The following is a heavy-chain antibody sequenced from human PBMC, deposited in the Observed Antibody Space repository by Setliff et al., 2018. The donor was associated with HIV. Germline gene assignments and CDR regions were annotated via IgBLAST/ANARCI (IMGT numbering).Heavy chain of an antibody. CDR3: ARDNSLGSSADYVPPWLDP. CDR1: GSTFTDYF. V-gene: IGHV7-4-1*02. Sequence: GASVKVSCKASGSTFTDYFMHWVRQAPGQGLEWMGWINTNTATPIYAQAFTGRFVFSLDTSVSTAYLQISNLKAEDTAVYYCARDNSLGSSADYVPPWLDPWGQGTLVTVSS. J-gene: IGHJ5*02. CDR2: INTNTATP. D-gene: IGHD2-15*01.